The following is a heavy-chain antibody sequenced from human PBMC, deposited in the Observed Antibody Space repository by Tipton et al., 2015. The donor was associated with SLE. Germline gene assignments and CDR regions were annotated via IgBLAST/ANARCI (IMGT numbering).Heavy chain of an antibody. CDR2: ISAYNGNA. V-gene: IGHV1-18*01. CDR3: ARGGGSYLMDF. D-gene: IGHD1-26*01. J-gene: IGHJ4*02. Sequence: QLVQSGGEVKRPGASVKVSCKASGYTFTNFVISWVRQAPGQGLEWMGWISAYNGNANYAQKLQGRVSMTTDTSTNTAYMEVRSLRSDDTAVYYCARGGGSYLMDFWGQGTLVTVSS. CDR1: GYTFTNFV.